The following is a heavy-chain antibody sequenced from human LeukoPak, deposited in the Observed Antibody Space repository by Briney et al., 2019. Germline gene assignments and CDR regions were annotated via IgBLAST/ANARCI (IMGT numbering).Heavy chain of an antibody. CDR3: ARDSYSGSYGPYYYYYMDV. Sequence: GGSLRLSCAASGFTFSSYSMNWVRQAPGKGLEWVSYISSSSSTIYYADSVKGRFTISRDNAKNSLYLQMNSLRAEDTAVYYCARDSYSGSYGPYYYYYMDVWGKGTTVTISS. CDR2: ISSSSSTI. CDR1: GFTFSSYS. V-gene: IGHV3-48*01. J-gene: IGHJ6*03. D-gene: IGHD1-26*01.